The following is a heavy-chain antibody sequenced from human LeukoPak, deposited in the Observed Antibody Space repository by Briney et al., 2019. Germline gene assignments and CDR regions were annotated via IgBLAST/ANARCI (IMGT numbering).Heavy chain of an antibody. D-gene: IGHD5-18*01. CDR2: SDPEDGER. V-gene: IGHV1-24*01. J-gene: IGHJ4*02. Sequence: ASVKVSCKVSVKTLSDLSIHWLRQPPGKGLEWLGGSDPEDGERIYAQMFQGRVTMTEDTSIDTAYMELSSLRSEDTAVYYCVTGFTTMAVDYFDYWGQGTLVTVSP. CDR3: VTGFTTMAVDYFDY. CDR1: VKTLSDLS.